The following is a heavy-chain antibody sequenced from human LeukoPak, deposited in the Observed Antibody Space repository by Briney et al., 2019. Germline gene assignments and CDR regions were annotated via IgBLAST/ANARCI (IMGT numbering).Heavy chain of an antibody. V-gene: IGHV3-30-3*01. D-gene: IGHD6-13*01. Sequence: PGRSPRLSCAASGFTFSSYAMHWVRQAPGKGLEWVAVISYDGSDKYYADSVKGRFTISRDNSKNTLYLQMNSLRAEDTAVYYCARDGSSCPFDYWGQGTLVTVSS. J-gene: IGHJ4*02. CDR3: ARDGSSCPFDY. CDR1: GFTFSSYA. CDR2: ISYDGSDK.